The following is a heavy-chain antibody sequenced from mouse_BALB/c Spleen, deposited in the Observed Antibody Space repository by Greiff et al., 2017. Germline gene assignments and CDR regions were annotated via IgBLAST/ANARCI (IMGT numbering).Heavy chain of an antibody. CDR3: THASTGFDY. V-gene: IGHV1S22*01. Sequence: LQQPGSELVRPGASVKLSCKASGYTFTSYWMHWVKQRPGQGLEWIGNIYPGSGSTNYDEKFKSKATLTVDTSSSTAYMQLSSLTSEDSAVYYCTHASTGFDYWGQGTTLTVSS. CDR1: GYTFTSYW. J-gene: IGHJ2*01. CDR2: IYPGSGST. D-gene: IGHD6-1*01.